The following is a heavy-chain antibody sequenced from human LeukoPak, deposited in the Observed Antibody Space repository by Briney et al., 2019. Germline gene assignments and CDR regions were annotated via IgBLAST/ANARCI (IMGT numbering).Heavy chain of an antibody. V-gene: IGHV3-53*01. Sequence: VGSLRLSCEASGFNVTTYYMTWVRQDPGKELEWVSVVYAGGRTNDAESVRGRFTAPADNSLHKIYLQMDSLRSEDTAMYFCASTTFHSGKGSDYWGQGTLVTVSS. J-gene: IGHJ4*02. CDR1: GFNVTTYY. CDR2: VYAGGRT. D-gene: IGHD3-10*01. CDR3: ASTTFHSGKGSDY.